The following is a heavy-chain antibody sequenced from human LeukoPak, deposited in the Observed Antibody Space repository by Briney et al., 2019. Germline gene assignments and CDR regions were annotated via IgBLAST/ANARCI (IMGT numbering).Heavy chain of an antibody. Sequence: SGGSLRLSCAASGFTFSSYEMNWVRQAPGKGLEWVSYISSSSTIYYADSVKGRFTISRDNAKNSLYLQMNSLRAEDTAVYYCARAPYSSGWYRGDNDYWGQGTLVAVSS. CDR2: ISSSSTI. CDR3: ARAPYSSGWYRGDNDY. J-gene: IGHJ4*02. D-gene: IGHD6-19*01. V-gene: IGHV3-48*03. CDR1: GFTFSSYE.